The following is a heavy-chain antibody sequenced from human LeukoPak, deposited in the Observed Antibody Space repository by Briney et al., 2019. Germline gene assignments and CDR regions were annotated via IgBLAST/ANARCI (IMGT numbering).Heavy chain of an antibody. V-gene: IGHV1-69*04. CDR3: ARDPRRGSGRPTNWLDP. CDR2: IFPILGIA. Sequence: AVKVSCKASGGTFSSYAISWVRQAPGQGLEWMGRIFPILGIANYAQKFQGRVTIPADKSTSTAYMDLSSLSSDATAVYYCARDPRRGSGRPTNWLDPWGQGTLLTVSS. CDR1: GGTFSSYA. D-gene: IGHD6-25*01. J-gene: IGHJ5*02.